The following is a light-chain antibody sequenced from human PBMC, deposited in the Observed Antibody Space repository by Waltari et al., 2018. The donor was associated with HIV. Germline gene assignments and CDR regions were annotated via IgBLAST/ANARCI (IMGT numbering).Light chain of an antibody. V-gene: IGKV3-15*01. Sequence: EIVMTQSPATLSVSPGERATLSCRASHGGSRSLAWYQQRPGQAPRLLIYGASTRAAGIPARFSGSGSGTEFTLTISSLQSEDFALYYCQQYYNWPPWTFGQGTKVEIK. CDR2: GAS. J-gene: IGKJ1*01. CDR3: QQYYNWPPWT. CDR1: HGGSRS.